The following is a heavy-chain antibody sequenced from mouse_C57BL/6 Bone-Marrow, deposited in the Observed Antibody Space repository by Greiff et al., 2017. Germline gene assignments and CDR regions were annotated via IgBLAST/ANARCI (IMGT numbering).Heavy chain of an antibody. Sequence: QVQLQQPGAELVKPGASVKLSCKASGYTFTSYWMHWVKQRPGQGLEWIGMIHPNSGSTNYNEKFKSKATLTVDKSSSTAYMQRSSLTSEDSAVYYCAREDYYGSRGGFAYWGQGTLVTVSA. CDR2: IHPNSGST. D-gene: IGHD1-1*01. V-gene: IGHV1-64*01. CDR1: GYTFTSYW. CDR3: AREDYYGSRGGFAY. J-gene: IGHJ3*01.